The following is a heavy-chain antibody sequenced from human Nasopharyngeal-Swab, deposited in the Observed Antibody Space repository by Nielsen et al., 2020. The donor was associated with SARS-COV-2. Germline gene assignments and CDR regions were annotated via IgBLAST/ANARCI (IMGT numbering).Heavy chain of an antibody. CDR2: IYPGDSDT. J-gene: IGHJ6*02. CDR1: GYSFTSYW. D-gene: IGHD6-19*01. CDR3: ATTSGYSSGWYVNYYGMDV. Sequence: GESLKISCKGSGYSFTSYWIGWVRQMPGKGLEWMGIIYPGDSDTRYSPSFQGQVTISADKSISTAYLQWSSLKASDTAMYYCATTSGYSSGWYVNYYGMDVWGQGTTVTVSS. V-gene: IGHV5-51*01.